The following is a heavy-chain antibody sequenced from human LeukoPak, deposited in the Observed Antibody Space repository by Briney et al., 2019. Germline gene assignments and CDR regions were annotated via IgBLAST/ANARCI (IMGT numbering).Heavy chain of an antibody. CDR3: ARAWNFDY. Sequence: GESLKISCKGSGYSFTNYWIARVRQMPGRGLEWMVIINPSDSDTRYSPSFQGQVTISADKSISPTYLQWSSLKASDSAMYYCARAWNFDYWGQGTLVTVSS. CDR2: INPSDSDT. V-gene: IGHV5-51*01. CDR1: GYSFTNYW. D-gene: IGHD1-1*01. J-gene: IGHJ4*02.